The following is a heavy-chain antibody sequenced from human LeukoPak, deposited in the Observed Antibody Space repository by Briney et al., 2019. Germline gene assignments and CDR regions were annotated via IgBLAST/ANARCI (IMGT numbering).Heavy chain of an antibody. Sequence: PGGSLRLSCAASGFTFSSYAMSWVRQAPGKGLEWVSAISGSGGSTYYADSVKGRFTISRDNSKNTLYLQMNSLRAEDTALYYCAKDTRRVVPAAISWFDPWGQGTLVTVSS. CDR3: AKDTRRVVPAAISWFDP. CDR2: ISGSGGST. V-gene: IGHV3-23*01. CDR1: GFTFSSYA. D-gene: IGHD2-2*01. J-gene: IGHJ5*02.